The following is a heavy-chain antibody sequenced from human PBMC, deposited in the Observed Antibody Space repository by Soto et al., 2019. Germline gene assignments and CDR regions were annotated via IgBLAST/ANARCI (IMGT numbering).Heavy chain of an antibody. V-gene: IGHV3-23*01. CDR1: RFTFSSYA. Sequence: LRLSCAASRFTFSSYAMTWVRQAPGKGLEWVSSITSDGVNTYYADSMKGRFTISRDNSKNTVYLQINSLRAEDTAVYYCSKSGDGYWGQGTLVTVSS. J-gene: IGHJ4*02. CDR3: SKSGDGY. CDR2: ITSDGVNT. D-gene: IGHD3-10*01.